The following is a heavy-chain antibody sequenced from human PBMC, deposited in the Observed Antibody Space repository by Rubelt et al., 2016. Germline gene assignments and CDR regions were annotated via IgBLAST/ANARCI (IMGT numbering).Heavy chain of an antibody. Sequence: EVQLVESGGGLIQPGGSLRLSCAASGFTVSSNYMSWVRQAPGKGLEWVSVIYSGGSTYYADSVKGRFTISRDNSKNTLYLQMNSLRAEDTAVYYCARDLKRLIIASGAFDIWGQGTMVTVSS. J-gene: IGHJ3*02. CDR3: ARDLKRLIIASGAFDI. D-gene: IGHD6-13*01. V-gene: IGHV3-53*01. CDR2: IYSGGST. CDR1: GFTVSSNY.